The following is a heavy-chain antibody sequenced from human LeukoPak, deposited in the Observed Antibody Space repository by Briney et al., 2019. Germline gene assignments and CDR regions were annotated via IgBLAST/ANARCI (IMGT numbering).Heavy chain of an antibody. CDR1: GFTVSSNY. Sequence: GGSLRLSCAASGFTVSSNYMSWVRQAPGKGLEWVSVIYSGGSTYYADSVKGRFTISRDNSENTLYLQMNSLRAEDTAVYYCARDQRYCSSTSCYKIDAFDIWGQGTMVTVSS. CDR3: ARDQRYCSSTSCYKIDAFDI. V-gene: IGHV3-53*01. D-gene: IGHD2-2*02. CDR2: IYSGGST. J-gene: IGHJ3*02.